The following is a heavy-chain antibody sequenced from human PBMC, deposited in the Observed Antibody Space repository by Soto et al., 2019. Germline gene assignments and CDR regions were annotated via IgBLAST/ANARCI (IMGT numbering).Heavy chain of an antibody. V-gene: IGHV3-11*01. CDR1: GFTFSDYY. Sequence: QVQLVESGGGLVKPGGSLRLSCAASGFTFSDYYMSWIRQAPGKGLEWVSYISSSGSTIYYADSVKGRLTISRDNAKNSLYLQMNSLRAEDTAVYYCASGCSSTSCYWPLLDYWGQGTLVTVSS. CDR3: ASGCSSTSCYWPLLDY. D-gene: IGHD2-2*01. CDR2: ISSSGSTI. J-gene: IGHJ4*02.